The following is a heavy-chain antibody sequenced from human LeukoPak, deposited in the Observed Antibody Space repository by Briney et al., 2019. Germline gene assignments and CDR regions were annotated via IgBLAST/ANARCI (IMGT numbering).Heavy chain of an antibody. J-gene: IGHJ3*02. CDR2: MYSGGNT. CDR3: ARCGGDCYPGGAFDI. Sequence: PGGSLRLSCAASGFTVSGNYMSWVRQAPGKGLEWVSIMYSGGNTHYADSVKGRFTISRDNSKNTLYLQMNSLSAEDTAVYYCARCGGDCYPGGAFDIWGQGTMATVS. CDR1: GFTVSGNY. D-gene: IGHD2-21*02. V-gene: IGHV3-53*01.